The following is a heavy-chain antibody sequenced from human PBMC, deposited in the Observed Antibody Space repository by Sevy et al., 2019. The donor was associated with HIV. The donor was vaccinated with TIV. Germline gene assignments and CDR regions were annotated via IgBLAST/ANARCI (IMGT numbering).Heavy chain of an antibody. CDR1: GFTFSANW. CDR3: AHETFGRFES. Sequence: GVSLRLSCAASGFTFSANWMNWVRRAPGKGLEWVANIKGDGSDKHYVDSVEGRFTISRDNAKNLLYLQMNSLRVEDTAVYYCAHETFGRFESWGQGTLVTVSS. D-gene: IGHD3-16*01. V-gene: IGHV3-7*01. J-gene: IGHJ4*02. CDR2: IKGDGSDK.